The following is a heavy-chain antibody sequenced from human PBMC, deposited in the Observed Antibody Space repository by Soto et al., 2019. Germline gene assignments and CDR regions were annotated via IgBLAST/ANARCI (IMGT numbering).Heavy chain of an antibody. CDR2: ISGGGDST. CDR1: GFTFSSYA. CDR3: EKDLLYNSGPYGVFDI. D-gene: IGHD6-19*01. Sequence: PGGSLRLSCVASGFTFSSYAMSWVRQAPGKGLEWVSVISGGGDSTYYADSVKGRFTISRDNSKNTSSLQMNSLRAEDTAVYYCEKDLLYNSGPYGVFDIWGQGTMVTVSS. V-gene: IGHV3-23*01. J-gene: IGHJ3*02.